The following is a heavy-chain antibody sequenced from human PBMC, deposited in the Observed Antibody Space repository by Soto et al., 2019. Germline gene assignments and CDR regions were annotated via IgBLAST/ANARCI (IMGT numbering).Heavy chain of an antibody. CDR2: IKQDGSEK. CDR1: GFTFSSYW. CDR3: ARHIPPRQTLRTGYMDV. D-gene: IGHD3-10*01. J-gene: IGHJ6*03. Sequence: GGSLRLSCAASGFTFSSYWMSWVRQAPGKGLEWVANIKQDGSEKYYVDSVKGRFTISRDNAKNSLYLQTNSLRAEDTAVYYCARHIPPRQTLRTGYMDVWGKGTTVTVSS. V-gene: IGHV3-7*01.